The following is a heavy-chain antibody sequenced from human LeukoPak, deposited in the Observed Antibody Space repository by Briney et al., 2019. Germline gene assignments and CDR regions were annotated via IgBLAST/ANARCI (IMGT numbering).Heavy chain of an antibody. Sequence: ASVKVSCKASGYTFTSYFVHWVRQAPGQGLEWMGIINPNAGTTIYAQKFQGRFTVTRDMSTSTVYMELSSLRSDDTAVYYCARASNWNYGYWGPGTLVTVSS. CDR2: INPNAGTT. D-gene: IGHD1-7*01. CDR1: GYTFTSYF. J-gene: IGHJ4*02. CDR3: ARASNWNYGY. V-gene: IGHV1-46*01.